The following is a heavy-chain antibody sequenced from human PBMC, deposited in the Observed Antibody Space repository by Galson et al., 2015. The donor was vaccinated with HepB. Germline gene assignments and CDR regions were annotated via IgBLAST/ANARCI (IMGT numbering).Heavy chain of an antibody. CDR2: ISYDGSNK. CDR1: GFTFSSYA. CDR3: ARDFPSYGSGSYSAFDI. Sequence: SLRLSCAASGFTFSSYAMHWVRQAPGKGLEWVAVISYDGSNKYYADSVKGRFTISRDNSKNTLYLQMNSLRAEDTAVYYCARDFPSYGSGSYSAFDIWGQGTMVTVSS. J-gene: IGHJ3*02. V-gene: IGHV3-30-3*01. D-gene: IGHD3-10*01.